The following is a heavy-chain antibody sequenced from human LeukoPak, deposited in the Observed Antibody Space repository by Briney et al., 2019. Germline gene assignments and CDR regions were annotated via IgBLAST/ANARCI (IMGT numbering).Heavy chain of an antibody. CDR1: GGSISSYY. J-gene: IGHJ4*02. V-gene: IGHV4-59*01. CDR3: ARDDILTGYYTHFDY. Sequence: PSETLSLTCTVSGGSISSYYWSWIRQPPGKGLEWIGCIYYTGTTNYNPSLKSRLTISVDTSKNQFSLNLNSVTAADTAVYYCARDDILTGYYTHFDYWGQGTLVTVSS. D-gene: IGHD3-9*01. CDR2: IYYTGTT.